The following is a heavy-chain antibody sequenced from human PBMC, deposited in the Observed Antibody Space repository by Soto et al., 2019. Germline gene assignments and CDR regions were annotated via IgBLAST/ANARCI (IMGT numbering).Heavy chain of an antibody. CDR3: ARERGYGSSAYYSPDAFDI. Sequence: GGSLRLSCAASGFDVSSKYMSWVRQAPGKGLEWVSVIYSGGSTYYADSVKGRFTISRDNSKNTLYLQMNSLRAEDTAVFYYARERGYGSSAYYSPDAFDIWGRGTVVTVSS. V-gene: IGHV3-66*01. CDR2: IYSGGST. D-gene: IGHD3-22*01. CDR1: GFDVSSKY. J-gene: IGHJ3*02.